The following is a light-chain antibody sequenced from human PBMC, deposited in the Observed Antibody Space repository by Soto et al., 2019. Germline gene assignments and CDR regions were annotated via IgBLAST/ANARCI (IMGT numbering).Light chain of an antibody. V-gene: IGKV3D-15*01. CDR1: QNVNNR. J-gene: IGKJ5*01. CDR2: GAS. Sequence: DILLTQSPGSLSVFPGERASLSCRASQNVNNRLAWYQQKAGQAPRLLISGASSRATGIPDRFSGSGSGTEFTLTITSLQSEDFAVYWCQQYNNWPLTFGPGTRLEI. CDR3: QQYNNWPLT.